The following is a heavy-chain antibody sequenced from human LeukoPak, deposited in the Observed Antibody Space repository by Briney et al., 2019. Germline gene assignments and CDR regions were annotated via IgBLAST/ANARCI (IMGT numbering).Heavy chain of an antibody. Sequence: ASVKVSCKASGYTFTSYYMHWVRQAPGQGLEWMGIINPSGGSTSYAQKFQGRVTVTRDMSTSTVYMELSSLRSEDTAVYYCARDIVVVPAAVGGGYWGQGTLVTVSS. J-gene: IGHJ4*02. D-gene: IGHD2-2*01. CDR1: GYTFTSYY. CDR2: INPSGGST. V-gene: IGHV1-46*01. CDR3: ARDIVVVPAAVGGGY.